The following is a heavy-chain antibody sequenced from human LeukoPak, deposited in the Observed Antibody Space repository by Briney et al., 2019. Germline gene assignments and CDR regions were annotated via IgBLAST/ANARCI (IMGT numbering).Heavy chain of an antibody. D-gene: IGHD6-19*01. Sequence: PGGSLRLSCAAPGFTFSSYGMHWVRQAPGKGLEWVAFIRYDGSNKYYADSVKGRFTISRDNSKNTLYLQMNSLRAEDTAVYYCAGDEGSSGWFSRGIIWGQGTMVTVSS. V-gene: IGHV3-30*02. CDR1: GFTFSSYG. CDR2: IRYDGSNK. J-gene: IGHJ3*02. CDR3: AGDEGSSGWFSRGII.